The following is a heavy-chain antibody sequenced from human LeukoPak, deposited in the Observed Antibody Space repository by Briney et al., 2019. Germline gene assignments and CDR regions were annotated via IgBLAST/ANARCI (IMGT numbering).Heavy chain of an antibody. D-gene: IGHD6-13*01. CDR3: ARGGAQQLVPENYGMDV. V-gene: IGHV1-46*01. Sequence: GASVKVSCKASGYTFTSYYMHWVRRAPGQGLEWMGIINPSGGSTSYAQKFQGRVTMTRDTSTSTVYMELSSLRSEDTAVYYCARGGAQQLVPENYGMDVWGQGTTVTVSS. CDR1: GYTFTSYY. CDR2: INPSGGST. J-gene: IGHJ6*02.